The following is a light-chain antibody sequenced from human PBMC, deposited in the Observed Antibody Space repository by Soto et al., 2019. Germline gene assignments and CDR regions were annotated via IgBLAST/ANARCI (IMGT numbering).Light chain of an antibody. CDR3: QQCGSSPET. J-gene: IGKJ1*01. V-gene: IGKV3-20*01. Sequence: EIVMTQSPSTLSVSPGERATLSCRASQSVSSNLAWYQQKPGQAPRLLIYGASTRATGIPARFSGSGSGTDFTLTISRLDPEDFAVYYCQQCGSSPETFGQGTKVDIK. CDR2: GAS. CDR1: QSVSSN.